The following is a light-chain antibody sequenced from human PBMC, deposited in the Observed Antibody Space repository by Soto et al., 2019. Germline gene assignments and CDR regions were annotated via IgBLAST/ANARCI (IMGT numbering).Light chain of an antibody. V-gene: IGKV2-28*01. CDR2: LGS. CDR3: MQALQTPIT. J-gene: IGKJ5*01. Sequence: IVMTQSPLSLPVTPGAPASISCRSTQSLLHSNGYNYLDWYLQKPGQSPQLLIYLGSNRASGVPDRFSASGSGTDFTLKISKVEAEDVGVYYCMQALQTPITFGQGTRLENK. CDR1: QSLLHSNGYNY.